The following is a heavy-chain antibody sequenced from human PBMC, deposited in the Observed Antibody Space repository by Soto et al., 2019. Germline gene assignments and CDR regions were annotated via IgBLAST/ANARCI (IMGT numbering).Heavy chain of an antibody. V-gene: IGHV1-46*01. Sequence: APVKVSCKASGYTFTTYYMHWVRQAPGQGLEWMGIINPSEGITNYAKKFQGRVTMARDTSTSTVYLVLSSLRSEDTAVYYCAREGRLFPEAFDIWGQGTMVTVSS. CDR2: INPSEGIT. CDR3: AREGRLFPEAFDI. D-gene: IGHD6-25*01. CDR1: GYTFTTYY. J-gene: IGHJ3*02.